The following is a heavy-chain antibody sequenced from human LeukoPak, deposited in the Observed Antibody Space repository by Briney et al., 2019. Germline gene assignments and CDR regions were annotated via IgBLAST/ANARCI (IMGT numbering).Heavy chain of an antibody. D-gene: IGHD3-10*01. CDR1: GFTFSSYA. V-gene: IGHV3-23*01. J-gene: IGHJ4*02. CDR3: AKDRWFGESEIDY. CDR2: ISGGGGST. Sequence: GGSLRLSCAASGFTFSSYAMSWVRQAPGKGLEWVSAISGGGGSTYYADPVKGRFTISRDNSKSTLYLQLNSLRAEDTAVYYCAKDRWFGESEIDYWGQGTLVTVSS.